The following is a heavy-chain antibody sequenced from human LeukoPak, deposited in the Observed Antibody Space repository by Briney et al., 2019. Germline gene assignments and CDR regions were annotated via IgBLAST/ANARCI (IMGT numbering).Heavy chain of an antibody. CDR3: ARLGGVLAPFDP. CDR2: IYPGDSDT. Sequence: GASLQISCEGSGSIFTSYWIGWVRPLPGKGLEGMGIIYPGDSDTRYSPPFQGQVTFSADRSISTAYLQWSSLKASDTAMYYCARLGGVLAPFDPWGQGTLVTVSS. V-gene: IGHV5-51*01. CDR1: GSIFTSYW. J-gene: IGHJ5*02. D-gene: IGHD3-10*01.